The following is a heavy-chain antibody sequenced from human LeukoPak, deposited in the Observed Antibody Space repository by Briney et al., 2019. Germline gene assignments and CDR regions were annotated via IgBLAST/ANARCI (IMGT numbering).Heavy chain of an antibody. CDR2: ISSSSSTI. J-gene: IGHJ6*02. Sequence: GGSLRLSCAASGFTFSSYSMNWVRQAPGKGLEWVSYISSSSSTIYYADSVKGRFTISRDNAKNSLYLQMNSLRAEDTAVYYCARDYYGSGSYSYYYGMDVWGQGTTVTVSS. CDR3: ARDYYGSGSYSYYYGMDV. D-gene: IGHD3-10*01. V-gene: IGHV3-48*04. CDR1: GFTFSSYS.